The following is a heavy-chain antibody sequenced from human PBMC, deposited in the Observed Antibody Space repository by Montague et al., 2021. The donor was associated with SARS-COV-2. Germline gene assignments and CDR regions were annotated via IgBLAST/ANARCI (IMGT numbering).Heavy chain of an antibody. CDR1: DGSLSSYY. Sequence: SETLSLTCAVSDGSLSSYYWNWIRQPPGKGLECIGEINRGGSTNYNPSLKSRVTISVDTSKNQFSLKLNSVTAADTAIYYCARARDVFTSRNSKLGWYLDFWGQGTPVTVSS. J-gene: IGHJ1*01. CDR2: INRGGST. CDR3: ARARDVFTSRNSKLGWYLDF. D-gene: IGHD6-19*01. V-gene: IGHV4-34*01.